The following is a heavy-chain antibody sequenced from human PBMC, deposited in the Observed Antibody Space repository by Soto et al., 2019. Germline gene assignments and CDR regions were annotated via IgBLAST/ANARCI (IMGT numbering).Heavy chain of an antibody. V-gene: IGHV3-21*01. CDR2: ISSSSSYI. Sequence: EVQLVESGGGLVKPGGSLRLSCAASGFTFSSYSMNWVRQAPGKGLEWVSSISSSSSYIYYADSVKGRFTISRDNAKKSLYLQMNSLTAEDTAVYYCARLTTVTTVSPIYYYYYYMDVWGKGTTVTVSS. D-gene: IGHD4-4*01. CDR3: ARLTTVTTVSPIYYYYYYMDV. J-gene: IGHJ6*03. CDR1: GFTFSSYS.